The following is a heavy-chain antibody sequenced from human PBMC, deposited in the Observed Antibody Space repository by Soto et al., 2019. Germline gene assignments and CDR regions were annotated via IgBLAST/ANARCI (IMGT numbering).Heavy chain of an antibody. J-gene: IGHJ6*03. CDR2: IKQDGSEK. CDR1: GFTFSSYW. D-gene: IGHD3-3*01. V-gene: IGHV3-7*01. Sequence: GGSLRLSCAASGFTFSSYWMSWVRQAPGKGLEWVANIKQDGSEKYYVDSVKGRITISRDNAKNSLYLQMNSLRAEDTAVYYCARHPYYDFWSGSSAIHYYYYMDVWGKGTTVTVSS. CDR3: ARHPYYDFWSGSSAIHYYYYMDV.